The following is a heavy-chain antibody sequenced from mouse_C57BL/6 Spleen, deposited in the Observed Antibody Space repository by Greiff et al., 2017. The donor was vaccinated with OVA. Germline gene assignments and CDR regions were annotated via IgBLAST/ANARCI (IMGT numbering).Heavy chain of an antibody. J-gene: IGHJ1*03. CDR1: GYAFSSSW. Sequence: QVQLQQSGPALVKPGASVKISCKASGYAFSSSWMNWVKQRPGKGLEWIGRIYPGDGDTNYNGKFKGKATLTADKSSSTAYMQLSSLTSEDSAVYFCARGYRYFDVWGTGTTVTVSA. CDR2: IYPGDGDT. V-gene: IGHV1-82*01. CDR3: ARGYRYFDV.